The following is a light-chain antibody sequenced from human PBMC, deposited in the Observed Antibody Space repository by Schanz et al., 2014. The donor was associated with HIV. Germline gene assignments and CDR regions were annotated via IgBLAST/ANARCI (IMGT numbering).Light chain of an antibody. V-gene: IGKV3-20*01. CDR3: HFFGNSGGT. J-gene: IGKJ4*01. Sequence: EIVLTQSPGTLSLSPGERATLSCRASQSVTSSYLAWYQQKPGQAPRLLIYGASSRATGIPARFSGSGSGTDFTLTISSLEPEDFAVYYCHFFGNSGGTFGGGTKVEIK. CDR2: GAS. CDR1: QSVTSSY.